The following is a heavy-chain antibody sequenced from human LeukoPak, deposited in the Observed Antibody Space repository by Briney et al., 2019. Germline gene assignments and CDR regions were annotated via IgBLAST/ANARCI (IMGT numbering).Heavy chain of an antibody. Sequence: ASVKVSCKASGYTFTKSYMHWVRQAPGQGLEWMGWINPNSGGTNYAQKFQGRVTMTRDTSISTAYMELSRLRSDDTAVYYCARDYGSGSRREGYFDYWGQGTLVTVSS. V-gene: IGHV1-2*02. CDR3: ARDYGSGSRREGYFDY. D-gene: IGHD3-10*01. J-gene: IGHJ4*02. CDR1: GYTFTKSY. CDR2: INPNSGGT.